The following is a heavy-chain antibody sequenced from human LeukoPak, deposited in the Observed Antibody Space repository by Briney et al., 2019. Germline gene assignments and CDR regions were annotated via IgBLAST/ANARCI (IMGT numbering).Heavy chain of an antibody. CDR3: ARDAAPGYYDFWSGERDYFDY. V-gene: IGHV3-21*01. CDR1: GFTFSSYS. Sequence: GGSLRLSCAASGFTFSSYSMNWVRQAPGKGLEWVSSISSSSSYIYYADSVKGRFTISRDNAKNSLYLQMNSLRAEDTAVYYCARDAAPGYYDFWSGERDYFDYWGQGTLVTVSS. D-gene: IGHD3-3*01. J-gene: IGHJ4*02. CDR2: ISSSSSYI.